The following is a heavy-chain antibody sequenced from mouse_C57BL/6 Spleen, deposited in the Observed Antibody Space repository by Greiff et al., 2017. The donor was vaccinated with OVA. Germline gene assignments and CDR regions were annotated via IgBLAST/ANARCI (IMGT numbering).Heavy chain of an antibody. J-gene: IGHJ3*01. Sequence: EVKLEESGGGLVQPGGSMKLSCVASGFTFSNYWMNWVRQSPEKGLEWVAQIRLKSDNYATHYAESVKGRFTISRDDSKSSVYLQMNNLRAEDTGIYYCTGEPAQATYWFAYWGQGTLVTVSA. CDR2: IRLKSDNYAT. CDR3: TGEPAQATYWFAY. CDR1: GFTFSNYW. D-gene: IGHD3-2*02. V-gene: IGHV6-3*01.